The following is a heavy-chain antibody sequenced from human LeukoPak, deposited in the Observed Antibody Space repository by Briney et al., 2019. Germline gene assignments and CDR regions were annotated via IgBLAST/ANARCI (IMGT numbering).Heavy chain of an antibody. CDR2: IIPIFGTA. J-gene: IGHJ4*02. Sequence: ASVKVSCKASGGTFSSYAISWVRQAPGQGLEWMGGIIPIFGTANYAQKFQGRVTITADESTSTAYMELSSLRSEDTAVYYCAREKLSDILTGFDYWGQGTLVTVSS. CDR3: AREKLSDILTGFDY. V-gene: IGHV1-69*13. D-gene: IGHD3-9*01. CDR1: GGTFSSYA.